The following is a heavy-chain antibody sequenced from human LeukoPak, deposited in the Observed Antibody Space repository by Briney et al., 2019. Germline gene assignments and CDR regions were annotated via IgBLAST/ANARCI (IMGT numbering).Heavy chain of an antibody. D-gene: IGHD5-12*01. J-gene: IGHJ4*02. V-gene: IGHV3-7*03. CDR1: GFTFSSYW. CDR2: INQDGSEK. CDR3: VREGFSGYEAIDY. Sequence: GGSLRLSCAASGFTFSSYWMSWVRQAPGKGLEWVANINQDGSEKNYVDSVKGRFAISRDNSKNSLLLQMNSLRAEDTAVYYCVREGFSGYEAIDYWGPGTPVTVSS.